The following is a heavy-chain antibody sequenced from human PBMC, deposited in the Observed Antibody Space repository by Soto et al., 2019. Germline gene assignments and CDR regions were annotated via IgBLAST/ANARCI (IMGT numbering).Heavy chain of an antibody. CDR2: INPNSGNI. D-gene: IGHD3-10*01. J-gene: IGHJ4*02. CDR1: GDTFTTYD. Sequence: ASVKVSCKASGDTFTTYDINWVRQATGHGLEWMVCINPNSGNIGYAQRFQGRVTMTRDTAIRTAYMEVSSLRSDDTAVYYCARGRASGSYYLLDYWGQGTLVNVSS. V-gene: IGHV1-8*01. CDR3: ARGRASGSYYLLDY.